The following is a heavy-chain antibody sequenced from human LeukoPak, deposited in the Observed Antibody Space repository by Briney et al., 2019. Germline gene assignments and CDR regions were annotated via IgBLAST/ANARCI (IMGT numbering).Heavy chain of an antibody. V-gene: IGHV4-39*01. CDR2: IYYSGST. Sequence: SETLSLTCTVSSGSISSSSYYWGWIRQPAGKGLEWIGSIYYSGSTYHNPSLRSRVTISVDTSKNQFSLRLSSVTAADTAVYYCASLLGEYTYVYHWGQGTLVTVSS. J-gene: IGHJ5*02. D-gene: IGHD5-18*01. CDR1: SGSISSSSYY. CDR3: ASLLGEYTYVYH.